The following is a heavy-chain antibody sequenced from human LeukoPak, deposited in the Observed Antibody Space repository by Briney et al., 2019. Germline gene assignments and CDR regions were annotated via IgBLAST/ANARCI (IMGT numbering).Heavy chain of an antibody. CDR2: IWYDGSNT. CDR1: GFSFSSYG. D-gene: IGHD3-10*01. J-gene: IGHJ4*02. CDR3: ARGYGSGKYYFNY. Sequence: GGSLRLSCAASGFSFSSYGMRWVRQAPGEGLGWVAVIWYDGSNTYYTDSVKGRCTLSRDNSKSPLYLQMNSRRDEDTAVYYCARGYGSGKYYFNYWGGATLVTVSS. V-gene: IGHV3-33*01.